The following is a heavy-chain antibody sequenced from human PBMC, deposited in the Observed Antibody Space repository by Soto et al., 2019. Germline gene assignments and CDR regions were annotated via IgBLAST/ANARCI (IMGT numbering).Heavy chain of an antibody. J-gene: IGHJ6*02. Sequence: QVQLVQSGAEVKKPGASVKVSCKASGYTFTSYGISWVRQAPGQGLEWMGWISAYNGNTNYAQKLQGRVTMTTGTPTSTAYMELRRLRSDDTAVYYCARDSGSSCYYCYGMDVWGQGTTVTVSS. V-gene: IGHV1-18*01. CDR3: ARDSGSSCYYCYGMDV. CDR2: ISAYNGNT. D-gene: IGHD6-13*01. CDR1: GYTFTSYG.